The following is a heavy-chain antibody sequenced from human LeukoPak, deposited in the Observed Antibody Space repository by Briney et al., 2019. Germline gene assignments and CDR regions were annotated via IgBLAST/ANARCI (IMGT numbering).Heavy chain of an antibody. D-gene: IGHD3-10*01. J-gene: IGHJ6*03. CDR1: GFAFSRYG. V-gene: IGHV3-30*02. Sequence: GGSLRLSCAASGFAFSRYGIHWVRQAPGKGLDWVAFIPYDGSNKFYADSVKGRFTISRDNSKNTLSLQMHSLRAEDTAVYYCAKGVGGSANYYYMDVWGKGTTVTVSS. CDR3: AKGVGGSANYYYMDV. CDR2: IPYDGSNK.